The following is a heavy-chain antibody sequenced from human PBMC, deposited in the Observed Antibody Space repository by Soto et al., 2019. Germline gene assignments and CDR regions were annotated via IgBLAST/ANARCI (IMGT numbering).Heavy chain of an antibody. D-gene: IGHD3-22*01. Sequence: VASVKVSCKASGGTFSSYAISWVRQAPGQGLEWMGGIIPIFGTANYAQKFQGRVTITADESTSTAYMELSSLRSEDTAVYYCARGGRYYDSSGYLLGHAFDIWGQGTMVTVSS. CDR1: GGTFSSYA. J-gene: IGHJ3*02. CDR3: ARGGRYYDSSGYLLGHAFDI. CDR2: IIPIFGTA. V-gene: IGHV1-69*13.